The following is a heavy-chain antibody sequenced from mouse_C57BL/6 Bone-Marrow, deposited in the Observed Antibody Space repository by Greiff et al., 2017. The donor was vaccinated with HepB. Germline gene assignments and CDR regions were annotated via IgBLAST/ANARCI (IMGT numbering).Heavy chain of an antibody. D-gene: IGHD1-2*01. CDR2: IDPSDSYT. CDR1: GYTFTSYW. Sequence: QVQLQQSGAELVMPGASVKLSCKASGYTFTSYWMHWVKQRPGQGLEWIGEIDPSDSYTNYNQKFKGKSTLTVDKSSSTAYMQLSSLTSEDSAVYYCARLWLPRRYFDVWGTGTTVTVSS. J-gene: IGHJ1*03. CDR3: ARLWLPRRYFDV. V-gene: IGHV1-69*01.